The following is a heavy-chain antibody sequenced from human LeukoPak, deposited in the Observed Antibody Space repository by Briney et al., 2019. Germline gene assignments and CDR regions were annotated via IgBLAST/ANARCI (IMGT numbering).Heavy chain of an antibody. Sequence: ASVKVSCKASGYTFTSYDINWVRQATGQGLEWMGWMNPNSGNTGYAQKFQGRDTITRNTSISTAYVELSSLRSEDTAVYYCARGGYAAAGNYYYYYYMDVWGKGTTVTVSS. CDR2: MNPNSGNT. J-gene: IGHJ6*03. CDR3: ARGGYAAAGNYYYYYYMDV. V-gene: IGHV1-8*03. CDR1: GYTFTSYD. D-gene: IGHD6-13*01.